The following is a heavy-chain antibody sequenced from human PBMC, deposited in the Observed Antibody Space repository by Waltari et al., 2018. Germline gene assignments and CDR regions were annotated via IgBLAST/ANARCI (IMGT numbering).Heavy chain of an antibody. CDR3: AKVPSGRFWFFDL. CDR1: GITFSSHA. V-gene: IGHV3-23*04. CDR2: ISGSGGNT. Sequence: EVQLVQSGGGLVQPGGSLRLSCAASGITFSSHAMNWVRQAPGEGLEWVSAISGSGGNTYYVDSVKGRFTISRDNSKNTLYLQMNSRRAEDTAVYYCAKVPSGRFWFFDLWGRGTLVTVSS. J-gene: IGHJ2*01. D-gene: IGHD1-26*01.